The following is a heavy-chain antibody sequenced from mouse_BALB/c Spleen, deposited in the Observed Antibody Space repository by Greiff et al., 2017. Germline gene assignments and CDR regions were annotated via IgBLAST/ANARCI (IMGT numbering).Heavy chain of an antibody. Sequence: EVQLVESGGGLVKLGGSLKLSCAASGFTFSSYYMSWVRQTPEKRLELVAAINSNGGSTYYPDTVKGRFTISRDNAKNTLYLQMSSLKSEDTALYYCARRSYDYGAMDYWGQGTSVTVSS. V-gene: IGHV5-6-2*01. D-gene: IGHD2-4*01. J-gene: IGHJ4*01. CDR2: INSNGGST. CDR3: ARRSYDYGAMDY. CDR1: GFTFSSYY.